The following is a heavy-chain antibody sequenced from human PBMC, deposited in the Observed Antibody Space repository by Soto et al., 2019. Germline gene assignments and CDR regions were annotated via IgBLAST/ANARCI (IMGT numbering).Heavy chain of an antibody. V-gene: IGHV4-59*08. CDR3: ARQSRIAAAGSEWFDP. CDR2: VDYSGNT. D-gene: IGHD6-13*01. Sequence: PSETLSLTCSVSGGSISSYYWSWIRQPPGKGLEWIAYVDYSGNTYYNPSLKSRVTMSRDTSKNHLSLRLSSVTAADTAVYYCARQSRIAAAGSEWFDPWGQGTLVTVSS. CDR1: GGSISSYY. J-gene: IGHJ5*02.